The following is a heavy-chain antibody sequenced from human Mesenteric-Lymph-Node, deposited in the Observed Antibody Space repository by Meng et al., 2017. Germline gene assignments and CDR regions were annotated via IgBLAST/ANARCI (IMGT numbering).Heavy chain of an antibody. CDR1: GGSISSRNW. CDR3: ARDPTGGEDHQRV. Sequence: QGSGPGPVNPSGTSSLTGAVSGGSISSRNWWSWVRQPPGKGLEWIGKIYHSGITIYNPSLKSRVTMSVDNSKNQFSLKLNSMTAADTAVYYCARDPTGGEDHQRVWGQGTLVTVSS. CDR2: IYHSGIT. J-gene: IGHJ4*02. V-gene: IGHV4-4*02. D-gene: IGHD1-14*01.